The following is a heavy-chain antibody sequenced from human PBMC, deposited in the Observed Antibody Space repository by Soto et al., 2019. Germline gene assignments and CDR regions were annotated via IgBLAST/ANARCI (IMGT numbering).Heavy chain of an antibody. D-gene: IGHD3-10*01. V-gene: IGHV4-34*01. CDR1: GGSFSGYY. J-gene: IGHJ4*02. CDR3: ARFNDGSGSYYFDY. Sequence: PSETLSLTCAVYGGSFSGYYWSWIRQPPGKGLEWIGEVNHSGSTNYNPSLKSRVTISVDTSKNQFSLKLSSVTAAGTAVYYCARFNDGSGSYYFDYWGQGTLVTVSS. CDR2: VNHSGST.